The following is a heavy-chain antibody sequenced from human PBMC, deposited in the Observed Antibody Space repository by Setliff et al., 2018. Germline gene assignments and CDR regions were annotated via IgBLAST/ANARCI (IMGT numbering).Heavy chain of an antibody. CDR2: VDPEDGET. V-gene: IGHV1-69-2*01. CDR1: GYTFTDYY. Sequence: ASVKVSCKASGYTFTDYYMHWGQQAPGKGLEWMGRVDPEDGETIYAEKFQGRVTITADTSTDTAYMELSSLRSEDTAVYYCATSSADYYDSSVRPWGQGTLVTVSS. CDR3: ATSSADYYDSSVRP. J-gene: IGHJ5*02. D-gene: IGHD3-22*01.